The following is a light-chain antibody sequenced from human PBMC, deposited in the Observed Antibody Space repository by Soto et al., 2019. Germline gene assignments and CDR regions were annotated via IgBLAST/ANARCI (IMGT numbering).Light chain of an antibody. CDR3: QQRSNWHPFT. CDR1: QSLSSN. Sequence: DTVLTQSPATLSVSPGERAAVSCRASQSLSSNLAWYQQKPGQAPRLLIIGASDRVTGIPARFSGSGSGTEFTLSISSLQSDDFAVYYCQQRSNWHPFTFGPGTKVDIK. CDR2: GAS. J-gene: IGKJ3*01. V-gene: IGKV3-15*01.